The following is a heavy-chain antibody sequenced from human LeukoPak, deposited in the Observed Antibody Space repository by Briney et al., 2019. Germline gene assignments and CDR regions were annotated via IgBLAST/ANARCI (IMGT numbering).Heavy chain of an antibody. CDR1: GGTFRSYA. CDR2: IIPIFGTA. J-gene: IGHJ5*02. D-gene: IGHD3-10*01. Sequence: GASVKVSCKASGGTFRSYAISWVRQAPGQGLEWMGGIIPIFGTANYAQKFQGRVTTTADKSTSTAYMELSSLRSEDTAVYYCARRSGSYLATRFDPWGQGTLVTVSS. CDR3: ARRSGSYLATRFDP. V-gene: IGHV1-69*06.